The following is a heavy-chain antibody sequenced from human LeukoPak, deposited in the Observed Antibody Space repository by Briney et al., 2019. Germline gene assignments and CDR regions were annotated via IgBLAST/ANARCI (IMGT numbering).Heavy chain of an antibody. D-gene: IGHD3-3*01. Sequence: GESLKISCKGSGYSFTSFWIGWVRQMPEKGLEWMGIIYPGDSDTRYSPSFQGQVTISADKSISTAYLQWSSLKASDTAMYYCARHTYDFWSGSDGHYYYYGMDVWGQGTTVTVSS. CDR2: IYPGDSDT. CDR1: GYSFTSFW. CDR3: ARHTYDFWSGSDGHYYYYGMDV. J-gene: IGHJ6*02. V-gene: IGHV5-51*01.